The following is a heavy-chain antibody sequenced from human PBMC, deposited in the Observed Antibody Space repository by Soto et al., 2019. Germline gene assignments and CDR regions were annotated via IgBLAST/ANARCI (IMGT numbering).Heavy chain of an antibody. CDR2: INPNSGGT. D-gene: IGHD6-13*01. J-gene: IGHJ4*02. Sequence: DSVKVCCTASGYTFTGYYMHWVRQAPGQGLEWMGWINPNSGGTNYAQKFQGWVTMTRDTSISTAYMELSRLRSDDTAVYYCARQKAAVTTPFDYWGQGTLVTVSS. V-gene: IGHV1-2*04. CDR1: GYTFTGYY. CDR3: ARQKAAVTTPFDY.